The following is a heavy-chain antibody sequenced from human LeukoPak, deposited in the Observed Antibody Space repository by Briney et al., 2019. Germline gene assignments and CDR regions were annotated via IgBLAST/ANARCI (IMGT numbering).Heavy chain of an antibody. CDR2: IKHDGSET. CDR3: AKNGGPHGMDV. Sequence: GGCLRLSCATSGFTFSSIWMSWVRRAPGKGLEWVANIKHDGSETNYVDSVKGRFTISRDNAKNSLHLQMNSLRVEDTAVYYCAKNGGPHGMDVWGQGTTVTASS. CDR1: GFTFSSIW. V-gene: IGHV3-7*02. J-gene: IGHJ6*02. D-gene: IGHD3-16*01.